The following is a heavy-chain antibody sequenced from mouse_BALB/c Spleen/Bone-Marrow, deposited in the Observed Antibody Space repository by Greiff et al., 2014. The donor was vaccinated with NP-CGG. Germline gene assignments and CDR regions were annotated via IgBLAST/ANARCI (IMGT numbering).Heavy chain of an antibody. CDR1: GFTIKDTY. CDR3: SRGYYDYVFALDY. Sequence: EVKLEESGAELVKPGASVKLSCTASGFTIKDTYIYWVKQRPEQGLEWVGRIDPANGNTKYDPKFQGKATIAADTSSNTAYLQLSSLTSEETADYYCSRGYYDYVFALDYWGHGTSVTVSS. CDR2: IDPANGNT. V-gene: IGHV14-3*02. D-gene: IGHD1-1*01. J-gene: IGHJ4*01.